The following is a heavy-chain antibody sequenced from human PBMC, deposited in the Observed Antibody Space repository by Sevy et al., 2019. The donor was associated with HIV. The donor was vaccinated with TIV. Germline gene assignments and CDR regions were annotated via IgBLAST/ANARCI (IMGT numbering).Heavy chain of an antibody. V-gene: IGHV3-30*04. CDR3: ARVNQMYHDSSGYYFDY. Sequence: GGSLRLSCAASGFTFSSYAMHWVRQAPGKGLEWVAVISYDGSNKYYADSVKGRFTISRDNSKNTLYLQMNSLRAEDTAVYYCARVNQMYHDSSGYYFDYWGQGTLVTVSS. J-gene: IGHJ4*02. CDR1: GFTFSSYA. D-gene: IGHD3-22*01. CDR2: ISYDGSNK.